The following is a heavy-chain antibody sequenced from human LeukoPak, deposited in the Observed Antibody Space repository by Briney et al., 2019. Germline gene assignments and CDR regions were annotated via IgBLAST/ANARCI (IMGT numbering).Heavy chain of an antibody. V-gene: IGHV3-30*18. J-gene: IGHJ4*02. CDR3: ANVNAMSTGY. Sequence: PGGSLRHSCAASGFTFSNYGMHRVGQAPGKGLEWVAVISYDGSNKYYADSVQGRFTISRDNSKNTLYLQMNSLRAEDTAVYYCANVNAMSTGYWGQGTLVTVSS. D-gene: IGHD2-2*01. CDR2: ISYDGSNK. CDR1: GFTFSNYG.